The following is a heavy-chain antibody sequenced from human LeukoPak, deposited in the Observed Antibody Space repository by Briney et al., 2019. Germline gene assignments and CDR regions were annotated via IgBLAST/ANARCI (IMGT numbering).Heavy chain of an antibody. CDR2: INHSGST. CDR3: ARGGIANNWFDP. Sequence: GSLRLSCAASGFTFSSYAMSWVRQPPGKGLEWIGEINHSGSTNYNPSLKSRVTISVDTSKNQFSLKLSSVTAADTAVYYCARGGIANNWFDPWGQGTLVTVSS. J-gene: IGHJ5*02. V-gene: IGHV4-34*01. CDR1: GFTFSSYA. D-gene: IGHD6-13*01.